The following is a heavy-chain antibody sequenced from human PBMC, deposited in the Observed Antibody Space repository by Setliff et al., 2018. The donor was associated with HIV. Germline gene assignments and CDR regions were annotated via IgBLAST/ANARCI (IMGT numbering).Heavy chain of an antibody. J-gene: IGHJ4*02. CDR1: GFTFNTYA. V-gene: IGHV3-23*01. CDR2: ISGSGGST. CDR3: AKVGADGPPGNYDL. Sequence: ESLKISCAASGFTFNTYAMSWVRQAPGKGLECVSVISGSGGSTFYADSVKGRFTISRDNSKNTLYLQMNGLRVEDTAVYYCAKVGADGPPGNYDLWGQGALVTVSS. D-gene: IGHD3-3*01.